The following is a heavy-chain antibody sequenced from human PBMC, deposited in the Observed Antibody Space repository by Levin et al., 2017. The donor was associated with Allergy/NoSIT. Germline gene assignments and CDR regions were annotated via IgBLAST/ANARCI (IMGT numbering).Heavy chain of an antibody. D-gene: IGHD5-18*01. V-gene: IGHV5-51*01. CDR1: GSSFTSYW. CDR3: ARQLKRGYSYGLFDP. J-gene: IGHJ5*02. Sequence: GGSLRLSCKGSGSSFTSYWIGWVRQMPGKGLEWMGIIYPGDSDTRYSPSFQGQVTISADKSISTAYLQWSSLKASDTAMYYCARQLKRGYSYGLFDPWGQGTLVTVSS. CDR2: IYPGDSDT.